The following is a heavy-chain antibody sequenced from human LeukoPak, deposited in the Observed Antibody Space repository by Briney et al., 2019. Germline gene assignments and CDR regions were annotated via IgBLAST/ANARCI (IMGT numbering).Heavy chain of an antibody. Sequence: PGGSLRLSCAASGFTFSSYAMSWVRQAPGKGLEWVSAISGSGNSTYYADSVKGRFTISRDNSKNTLYLQMNSLKAEDTAVYYCAKRPHYYDTSGYYYFDYWGQGTLVTVSS. CDR3: AKRPHYYDTSGYYYFDY. J-gene: IGHJ4*02. CDR1: GFTFSSYA. CDR2: ISGSGNST. D-gene: IGHD3-22*01. V-gene: IGHV3-23*01.